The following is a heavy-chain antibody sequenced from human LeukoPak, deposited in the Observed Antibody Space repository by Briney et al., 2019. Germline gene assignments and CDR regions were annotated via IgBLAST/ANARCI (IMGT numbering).Heavy chain of an antibody. CDR3: ARHAFPDDYVWGSYRSDY. V-gene: IGHV4-39*01. D-gene: IGHD3-16*02. Sequence: KPSETLSLTCTVSGVSINNNNYYWGWIRQPPGKGLEWIGTMHYGGSIYYNPSLKSRVTISADTSKNQFSLKLTSVTAADTAVYYCARHAFPDDYVWGSYRSDYWGQGTLVTVSS. CDR1: GVSINNNNYY. CDR2: MHYGGSI. J-gene: IGHJ4*02.